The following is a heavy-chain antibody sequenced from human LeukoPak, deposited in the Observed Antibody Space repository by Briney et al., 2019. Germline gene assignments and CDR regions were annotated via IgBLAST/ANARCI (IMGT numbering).Heavy chain of an antibody. CDR1: GYTLTELS. CDR3: ATVGAAAGIGWFDP. J-gene: IGHJ5*02. Sequence: ASVKVSCKVSGYTLTELSMHWVRQAPGKGLERMGGFDPEDGETIYAQKFQGRVTMTEDTSTDTAYMELSSLRSEDTAVYYCATVGAAAGIGWFDPWGQGTLVTVSS. D-gene: IGHD6-13*01. V-gene: IGHV1-24*01. CDR2: FDPEDGET.